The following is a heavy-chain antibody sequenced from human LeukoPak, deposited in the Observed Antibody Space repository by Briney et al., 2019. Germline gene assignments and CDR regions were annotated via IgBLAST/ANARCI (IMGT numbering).Heavy chain of an antibody. CDR2: ISYDGSNK. Sequence: PGRSLRLSCAASGFTFSSYAMHWVRQAPGKGLEWVAVISYDGSNKYYADSVKGRFTISRDNSKNTLYLQMNSLRAEDTAVYYCARDGPLPDNFDYWGQGTLVTVSS. J-gene: IGHJ4*02. V-gene: IGHV3-30-3*01. CDR1: GFTFSSYA. CDR3: ARDGPLPDNFDY.